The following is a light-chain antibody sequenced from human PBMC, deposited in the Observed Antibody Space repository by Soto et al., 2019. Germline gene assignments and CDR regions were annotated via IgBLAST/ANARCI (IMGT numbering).Light chain of an antibody. CDR2: DAS. Sequence: EIVLTQSPATLSLSPGERVTLSCRASQSVSSYLAWYQQKPGQAPRLLIYDASNRATGIPARFSGSGSGTDFTLTISSLEPEEFAVYYCQQRSYWPQVTFGPGTKVDIK. J-gene: IGKJ3*01. V-gene: IGKV3-11*01. CDR1: QSVSSY. CDR3: QQRSYWPQVT.